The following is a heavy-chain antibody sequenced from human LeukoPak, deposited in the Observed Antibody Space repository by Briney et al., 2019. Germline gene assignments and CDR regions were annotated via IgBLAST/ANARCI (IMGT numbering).Heavy chain of an antibody. J-gene: IGHJ5*02. CDR1: GFSFSGYW. CDR3: ARAPMGGYTYTMGS. V-gene: IGHV3-74*01. D-gene: IGHD5-18*01. CDR2: ISSDGSST. Sequence: PGGSLRLSCAASGFSFSGYWMHWVRQAPGRGLVWFSRISSDGSSTNYADSVKGRFTISRDNAKNTLYLQMDSLRAEDTAVYYCARAPMGGYTYTMGSWGQGTLVTVSS.